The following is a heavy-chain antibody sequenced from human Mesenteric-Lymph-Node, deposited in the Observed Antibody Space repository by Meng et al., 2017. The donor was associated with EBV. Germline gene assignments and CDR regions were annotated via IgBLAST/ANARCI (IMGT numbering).Heavy chain of an antibody. D-gene: IGHD3-3*01. Sequence: QVQLEESGPGLTKPSETLSLTCTVSGGSVSSGSYYWNWIRQPPGKGLEWIGYIYYSGNTNYNPSLKSRVTISVDTSKNQFSLRLSSVTAADTAVYYCARDQSGLSGFDPWGQGTLVTVSS. CDR2: IYYSGNT. V-gene: IGHV4-61*01. CDR1: GGSVSSGSYY. CDR3: ARDQSGLSGFDP. J-gene: IGHJ5*02.